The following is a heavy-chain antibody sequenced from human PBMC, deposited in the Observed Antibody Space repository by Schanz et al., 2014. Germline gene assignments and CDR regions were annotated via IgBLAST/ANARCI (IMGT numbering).Heavy chain of an antibody. CDR1: GYTFTSYA. CDR3: ARVYRWQHILGHFDS. V-gene: IGHV1-2*02. CDR2: INPNSGAT. J-gene: IGHJ4*02. Sequence: QVQLVQSGSELKKPGASVKVSCKASGYTFTSYAMNWVRQAPGQGLEWLGWINPNSGATSSAQKFQGRVTMTRDTSITTAYMDLSRLTSDDTAVYYCARVYRWQHILGHFDSWGQGSLVTVSS. D-gene: IGHD6-13*01.